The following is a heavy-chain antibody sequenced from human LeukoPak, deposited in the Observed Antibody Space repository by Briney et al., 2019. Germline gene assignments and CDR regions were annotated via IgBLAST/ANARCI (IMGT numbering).Heavy chain of an antibody. J-gene: IGHJ4*02. D-gene: IGHD1-7*01. CDR1: GFTFNNYG. CDR2: VSTSGNNG. Sequence: GGSLRLSCAASGFTFNNYGMNWVRQAPGKGLEWVSLVSTSGNNGYYADSVKGRFTISRDNAKNSLYLQMNSLRAEDTAVYYCAREIWTGTTSGTDYWGQGTLVTVSS. CDR3: AREIWTGTTSGTDY. V-gene: IGHV3-21*01.